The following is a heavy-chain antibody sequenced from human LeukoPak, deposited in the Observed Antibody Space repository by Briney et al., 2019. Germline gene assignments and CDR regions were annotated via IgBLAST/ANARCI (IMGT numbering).Heavy chain of an antibody. CDR3: AKRSAMVLDYYYYYGMDV. D-gene: IGHD5-18*01. CDR1: GFTFXSYA. Sequence: GSXRLSXXXXGFTFXSYAMSWVRQAPGKGLEWVSAISGSGGSTYYADSVKGRFTISRDNSKNTLYLQMNSLRAEDTAVYYCAKRSAMVLDYYYYYGMDVWGQGTTVTVSS. CDR2: ISGSGGST. J-gene: IGHJ6*02. V-gene: IGHV3-23*01.